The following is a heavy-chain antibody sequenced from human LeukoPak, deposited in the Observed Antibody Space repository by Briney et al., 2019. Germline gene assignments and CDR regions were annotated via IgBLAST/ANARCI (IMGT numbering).Heavy chain of an antibody. CDR1: GYSFTSYW. D-gene: IGHD2-2*01. Sequence: GESLKISCKGSGYSFTSYWIGWVRQMPGKGLEWMGIIYPGDSDTRYSPSFQGQVTISADKSISTAYLQWSSLKASDTAMYYCARRKVVVPAEQYYFDYWGQGTLVTVSS. J-gene: IGHJ4*02. CDR3: ARRKVVVPAEQYYFDY. V-gene: IGHV5-51*01. CDR2: IYPGDSDT.